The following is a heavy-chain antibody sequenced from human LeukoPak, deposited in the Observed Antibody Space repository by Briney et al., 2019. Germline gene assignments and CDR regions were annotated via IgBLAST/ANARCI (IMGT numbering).Heavy chain of an antibody. CDR3: ARGLQGLLWFGESRGRDYFDY. Sequence: SETLSLTCAVYGGSFSGYYWSWIRQPPGKGLEWIGEINHSGSTNYNPSLKSRVTISVDTSKNQFSLKLSSVTAADTAVYYCARGLQGLLWFGESRGRDYFDYWGQGTLVTVSS. CDR2: INHSGST. J-gene: IGHJ4*02. CDR1: GGSFSGYY. D-gene: IGHD3-10*01. V-gene: IGHV4-34*01.